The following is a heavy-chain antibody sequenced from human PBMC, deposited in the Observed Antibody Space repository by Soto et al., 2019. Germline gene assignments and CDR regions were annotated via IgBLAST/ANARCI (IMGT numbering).Heavy chain of an antibody. D-gene: IGHD3-3*01. CDR1: GFTFSSYS. V-gene: IGHV3-48*02. CDR2: ISSSSSTI. CDR3: ARETVTIFGVANWFDP. Sequence: HPGGSLRLSCAASGFTFSSYSMNWVRQAPGKGLEWVSYISSSSSTINYADSVKGRFTISRDNTKNSLYLQMNSLRDEETAVYYCARETVTIFGVANWFDPWGQGTLVT. J-gene: IGHJ5*02.